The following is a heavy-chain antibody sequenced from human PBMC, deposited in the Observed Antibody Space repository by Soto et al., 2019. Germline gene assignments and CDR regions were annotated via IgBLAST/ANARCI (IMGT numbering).Heavy chain of an antibody. CDR3: ASDLMITFGGVIV. Sequence: QVQLVESGGGVVQPGRSLRLYCEASGFTFSSYAMHWVRQAPGKGLEWVAVIAYDGSNKYYADSVKGRFTISRDNSKNTLYLQVNSLRAEDTAVYYCASDLMITFGGVIVWGQGTLVTVSS. D-gene: IGHD3-16*02. J-gene: IGHJ4*02. V-gene: IGHV3-30-3*01. CDR2: IAYDGSNK. CDR1: GFTFSSYA.